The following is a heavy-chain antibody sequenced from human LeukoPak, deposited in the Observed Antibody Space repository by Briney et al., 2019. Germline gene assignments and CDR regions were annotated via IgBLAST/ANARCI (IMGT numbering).Heavy chain of an antibody. CDR2: FDPEDGET. CDR1: GYTLTELS. D-gene: IGHD1-26*01. CDR3: ATRQRSYQNRGAFVI. V-gene: IGHV1-24*01. Sequence: GASVKVSCKVSGYTLTELSMHWVRQAPGKGLEWMGGFDPEDGETIYAQKFQGRVTMTEDTSTDTAYMELSSLRSEDTAVYYCATRQRSYQNRGAFVIWGQGTMVTVSS. J-gene: IGHJ3*02.